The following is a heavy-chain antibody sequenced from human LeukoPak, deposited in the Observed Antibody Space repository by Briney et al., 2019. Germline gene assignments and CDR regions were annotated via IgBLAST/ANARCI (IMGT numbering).Heavy chain of an antibody. V-gene: IGHV3-23*01. CDR3: AKGGQNFDFWRFDY. CDR1: GFTFSSYW. D-gene: IGHD3-3*01. J-gene: IGHJ4*02. CDR2: ISGSGGAT. Sequence: GGSLRLSCAASGFTFSSYWMAWVRQAPGKGLEWVSSISGSGGATYYADFVKGRATISRDNSKHIVYLQLDSLRAEDTAVYFCAKGGQNFDFWRFDYWGQGTLVTVSS.